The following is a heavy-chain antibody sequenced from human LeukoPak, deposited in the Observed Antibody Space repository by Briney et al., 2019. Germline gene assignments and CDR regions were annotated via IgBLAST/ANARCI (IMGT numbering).Heavy chain of an antibody. J-gene: IGHJ4*02. CDR3: ARGPLYYDDSGYPPKPLYYFDY. CDR2: IIPIFGTA. Sequence: GASVKVSCKASGYTFSSYYLHWVRQAPGQGLEWMGGIIPIFGTAKYAQKFQGRVTITTDESSSTAYVELSSLRSEDTAVYYCARGPLYYDDSGYPPKPLYYFDYWGQGTLVTASS. CDR1: GYTFSSYY. D-gene: IGHD3-22*01. V-gene: IGHV1-69*05.